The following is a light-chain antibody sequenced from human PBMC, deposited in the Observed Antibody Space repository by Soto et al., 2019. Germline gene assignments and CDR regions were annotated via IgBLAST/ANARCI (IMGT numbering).Light chain of an antibody. Sequence: QSALTHPRSVCSSPGHSVTISCTGTSSDVGRYDYVSWYQQHPGKAPKLIVYDVTERPSGVPDRFSGSKSGNTASLTISGLQAEDEADYSCCSFAGSYSYVFGTGTKVTVL. V-gene: IGLV2-11*01. CDR3: CSFAGSYSYV. CDR1: SSDVGRYDY. J-gene: IGLJ1*01. CDR2: DVT.